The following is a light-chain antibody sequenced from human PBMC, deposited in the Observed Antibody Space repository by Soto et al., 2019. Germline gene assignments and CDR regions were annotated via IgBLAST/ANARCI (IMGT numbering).Light chain of an antibody. Sequence: DIQMTQSPSSLSASVGDRVTITCRASQTIAMYVNWFQQKPGKAPKPLIYTTSSLQSGVPPRFSGSGSETDFTLTISRLQPEDSATYYCQQAYSFPITFGQGTRLDI. CDR1: QTIAMY. CDR3: QQAYSFPIT. CDR2: TTS. V-gene: IGKV1-39*01. J-gene: IGKJ5*01.